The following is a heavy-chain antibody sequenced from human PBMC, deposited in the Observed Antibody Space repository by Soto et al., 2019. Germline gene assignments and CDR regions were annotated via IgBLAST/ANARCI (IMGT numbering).Heavy chain of an antibody. Sequence: SDTRSLTCTVSGVSISSGEYYWTWIRQPPGKGLEWIGNIYYSGTTYYNPSLKSRVTISVDTSKNQFSLKLSSVTAADTAVYYCARDGGFCTNGVCPVYYYYGMDVWGQGTTVT. CDR2: IYYSGTT. CDR1: GVSISSGEYY. J-gene: IGHJ6*02. CDR3: ARDGGFCTNGVCPVYYYYGMDV. D-gene: IGHD2-8*01. V-gene: IGHV4-30-4*02.